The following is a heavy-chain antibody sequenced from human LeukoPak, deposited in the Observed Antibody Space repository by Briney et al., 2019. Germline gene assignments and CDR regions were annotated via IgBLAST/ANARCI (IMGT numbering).Heavy chain of an antibody. CDR2: INSDGSST. CDR3: ARGNLDYYYYMDV. J-gene: IGHJ6*03. CDR1: GFTFSSYW. V-gene: IGHV3-74*01. D-gene: IGHD1-14*01. Sequence: GGSLRLSCAASGFTFSSYWMHWVRQAPGKGRVWVSRINSDGSSTSYADSVKGRFTISRDNAKNTLYLQMNSLRAEDTAVYYCARGNLDYYYYMDVWGKGTTVTVSS.